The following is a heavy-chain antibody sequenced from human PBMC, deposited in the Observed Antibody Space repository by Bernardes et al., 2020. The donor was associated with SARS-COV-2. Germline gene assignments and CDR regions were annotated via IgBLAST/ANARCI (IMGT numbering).Heavy chain of an antibody. CDR3: AKDRYYYGSGSYPPNYYYYGMDV. CDR1: GFTFDDYA. V-gene: IGHV3-9*01. J-gene: IGHJ6*02. Sequence: GGSLRLSCAASGFTFDDYAMHWVRQAPGKGLEWVSGISWNSGRIDYADSVNGRFTISRDNAKNSLYLQMNSLRAEDTALYYCAKDRYYYGSGSYPPNYYYYGMDVWGQGTTVTVSS. CDR2: ISWNSGRI. D-gene: IGHD3-10*01.